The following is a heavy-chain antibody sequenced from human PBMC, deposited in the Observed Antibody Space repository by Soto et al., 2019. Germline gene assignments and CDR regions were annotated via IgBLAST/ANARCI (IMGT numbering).Heavy chain of an antibody. D-gene: IGHD3-9*01. CDR1: GFTFSGYG. CDR3: AKDELRYFTGIDY. CDR2: ISNDGSNK. J-gene: IGHJ4*02. V-gene: IGHV3-30*18. Sequence: PGGSLRLSCAASGFTFSGYGMHWVRQAPGKGLEWVALISNDGSNKYYAGSVKGRFTISRDNSKNTLFLQMNSLRGEDTAVYYCAKDELRYFTGIDYWGQGTLVTISS.